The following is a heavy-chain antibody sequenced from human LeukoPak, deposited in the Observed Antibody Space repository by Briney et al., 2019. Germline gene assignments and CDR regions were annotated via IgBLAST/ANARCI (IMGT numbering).Heavy chain of an antibody. CDR1: GGSISSSSYY. J-gene: IGHJ4*02. CDR2: IYYSGNT. V-gene: IGHV4-39*07. Sequence: PSETLSLTCSVSGGSISSSSYYWGWIRQPPGTGLEWIGSIYYSGNTYNNPSLKSRVTVSVDTSKNQFSLKLSSVIEADTAVYYCARAYAGYASRFDYWGQGIPVTVSS. CDR3: ARAYAGYASRFDY. D-gene: IGHD1-1*01.